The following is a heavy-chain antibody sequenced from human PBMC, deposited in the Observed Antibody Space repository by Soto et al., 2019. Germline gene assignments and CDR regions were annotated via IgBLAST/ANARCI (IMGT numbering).Heavy chain of an antibody. J-gene: IGHJ4*02. D-gene: IGHD3-22*01. V-gene: IGHV3-23*01. Sequence: GGSLRLSCAASGFTFSSYAMSWVRQAPGKGLEWVSAISGSGGSTYYADSVKGRFTISRDNSKNTLYLQMNSLRAEDTAVYYCAKDVSDGRVVVIDYFDYWGQGTLVTVSS. CDR1: GFTFSSYA. CDR2: ISGSGGST. CDR3: AKDVSDGRVVVIDYFDY.